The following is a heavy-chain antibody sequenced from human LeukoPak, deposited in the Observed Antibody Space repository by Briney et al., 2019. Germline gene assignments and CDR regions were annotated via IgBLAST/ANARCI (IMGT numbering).Heavy chain of an antibody. CDR2: ISRGGSDI. D-gene: IGHD4-23*01. CDR3: ARAQLLRLENFLDY. J-gene: IGHJ4*02. V-gene: IGHV3-48*03. Sequence: GGSLRLSCAASGFTSSNYEMDWVRQAPGQGLEWVSYISRGGSDIYYADSVKGRFTISSDNAKNSVYLQMNSLRAEDTAVYYCARAQLLRLENFLDYWGQGTLVTVSS. CDR1: GFTSSNYE.